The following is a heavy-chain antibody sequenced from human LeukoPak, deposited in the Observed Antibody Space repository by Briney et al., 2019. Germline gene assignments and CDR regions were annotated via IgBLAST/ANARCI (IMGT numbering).Heavy chain of an antibody. V-gene: IGHV3-23*01. CDR1: GFTFNNYG. D-gene: IGHD3-16*02. J-gene: IGHJ4*02. Sequence: PGGSLRLSCAASGFTFNNYGMNWVRQAPGKGLEWVSAISGSGGSTYYADSVKGRFTISRDNSKSTLYLQMNSLRAEDTAVYYCAKLYVWGSYRPYYFDYWGQGTLVTVSS. CDR2: ISGSGGST. CDR3: AKLYVWGSYRPYYFDY.